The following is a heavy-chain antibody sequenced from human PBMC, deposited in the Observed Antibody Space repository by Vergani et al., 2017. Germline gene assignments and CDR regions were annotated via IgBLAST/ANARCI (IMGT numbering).Heavy chain of an antibody. CDR1: GDSISSYY. J-gene: IGHJ4*02. D-gene: IGHD5-12*01. Sequence: QVQLQESGPGLVKPSETLSLTCTVSGDSISSYYWSWIRQPPGRGLEWIGYIYYSGSTNYNPSLKSLVTISVDTSKNQFSLKLSSVTAADTAVYYCARGVDIVATSFDYWGQGTLVTVSS. CDR3: ARGVDIVATSFDY. CDR2: IYYSGST. V-gene: IGHV4-59*08.